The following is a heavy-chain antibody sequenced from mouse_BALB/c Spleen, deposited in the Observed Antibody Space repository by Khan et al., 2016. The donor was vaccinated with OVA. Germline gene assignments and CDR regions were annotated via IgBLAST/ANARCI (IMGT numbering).Heavy chain of an antibody. D-gene: IGHD1-2*01. J-gene: IGHJ2*01. CDR3: ASRVLRLRGDFDY. CDR1: GYTFTDYV. V-gene: IGHV1-81*01. CDR2: IYTGSGST. Sequence: QVQLQQSGPELVKPGASVKMSCKASGYTFTDYVISWVKQRTGQGLEWIGEIYTGSGSTYYNEKFKGKATLTADKSSNTAYMQLSSLTSEDSAVCICASRVLRLRGDFDYWGQGTTLTVSS.